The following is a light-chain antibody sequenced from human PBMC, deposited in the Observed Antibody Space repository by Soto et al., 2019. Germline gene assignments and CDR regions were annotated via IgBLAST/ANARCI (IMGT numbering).Light chain of an antibody. CDR2: LNSDGSH. CDR1: SGHSSYA. J-gene: IGLJ1*01. V-gene: IGLV4-69*01. CDR3: QTWGTGIHYV. Sequence: QLVLTQSPSASASLGASVNLTCTLSSGHSSYAIEWHQQQSEKGPRYLMKLNSDGSHSKGDGIPDLFSGSSSGAERYLTISSLQSEDEADYYCQTWGTGIHYVFGTGTKLTVL.